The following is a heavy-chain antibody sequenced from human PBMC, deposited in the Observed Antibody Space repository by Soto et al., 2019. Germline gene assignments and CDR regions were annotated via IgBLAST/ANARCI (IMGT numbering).Heavy chain of an antibody. J-gene: IGHJ4*02. Sequence: TSETLSLTCTVSGGSVSSGSYYWSWIRQPPGKGLEWIGYIYYSGSTNYNPSLKSRVTISVDTSKNQFSLKLSPVTAADTAVYYCARATPPYYYDSSGHFDYWGQGTLVTVSS. CDR1: GGSVSSGSYY. CDR3: ARATPPYYYDSSGHFDY. V-gene: IGHV4-61*01. CDR2: IYYSGST. D-gene: IGHD3-22*01.